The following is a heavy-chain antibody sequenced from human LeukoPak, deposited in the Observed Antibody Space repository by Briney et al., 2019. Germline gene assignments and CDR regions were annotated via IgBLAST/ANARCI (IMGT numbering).Heavy chain of an antibody. CDR1: GLTVSSNY. CDR2: IYSGGST. J-gene: IGHJ4*02. Sequence: PGGSLRLSCSASGLTVSSNYMSWVRQAPGKGLEWVSVIYSGGSTYYADSVKGRFTISRDNSKNTLYLQMNSLRAEDTAVYYCAREGYCSSTSCPFDYWGQGTLVTVSS. D-gene: IGHD2-2*01. V-gene: IGHV3-53*01. CDR3: AREGYCSSTSCPFDY.